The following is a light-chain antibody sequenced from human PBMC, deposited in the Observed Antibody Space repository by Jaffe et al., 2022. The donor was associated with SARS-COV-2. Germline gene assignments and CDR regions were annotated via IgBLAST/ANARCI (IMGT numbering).Light chain of an antibody. CDR3: LQTYTSLWT. Sequence: DIQMTQSPSSLSASAGDRVTITCRAGHTISTSVNWFQQKPGKAPRLLIRAASTLENGVPSRFSASGSGTDFILTISSLQPEDVGIYYCLQTYTSLWTFGQGTKVEIK. V-gene: IGKV1-39*01. CDR2: AAS. J-gene: IGKJ1*01. CDR1: HTISTS.